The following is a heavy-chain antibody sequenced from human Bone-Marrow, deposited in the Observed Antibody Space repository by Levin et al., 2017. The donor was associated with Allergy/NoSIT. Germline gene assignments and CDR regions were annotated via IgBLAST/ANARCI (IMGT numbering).Heavy chain of an antibody. Sequence: SLKISCAASGFTFDDFAMHWVRQVPGKGLEWVSGINWNRGIIGYADSVKDRFTISRDNARNSLFLQMNSLGPEDTALYYCAKGLNWGSPKTWDDWGKGALVTVTS. V-gene: IGHV3-9*01. J-gene: IGHJ4*02. CDR3: AKGLNWGSPKTWDD. D-gene: IGHD7-27*01. CDR2: INWNRGII. CDR1: GFTFDDFA.